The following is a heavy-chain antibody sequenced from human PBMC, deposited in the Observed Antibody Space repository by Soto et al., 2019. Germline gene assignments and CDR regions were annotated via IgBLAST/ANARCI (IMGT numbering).Heavy chain of an antibody. D-gene: IGHD6-13*01. Sequence: ASVRVSCKASGYTFTSYGISWVRQAPGQGLEWMGWISAYNGNTNYAQKLQGRVTMTTDTSTSTAYMELRSLRSDDTAVYYCARRIAAAGPTWFDPWGQGTLVTVSS. J-gene: IGHJ5*02. V-gene: IGHV1-18*01. CDR1: GYTFTSYG. CDR2: ISAYNGNT. CDR3: ARRIAAAGPTWFDP.